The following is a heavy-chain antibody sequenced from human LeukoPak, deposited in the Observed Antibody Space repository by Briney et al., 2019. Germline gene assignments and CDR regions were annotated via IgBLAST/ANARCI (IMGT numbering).Heavy chain of an antibody. CDR2: IYPSSGGT. CDR3: ARESLVGVTLTFDY. CDR1: GYTFSGYY. J-gene: IGHJ4*02. V-gene: IGHV1-2*02. D-gene: IGHD1-26*01. Sequence: ASVKVSCKASGYTFSGYYMHWVRQAPGQGLEWMGWIYPSSGGTKYAQKFQGRVTMTRDTSISTAYMELSRLRSDDTAVYYCARESLVGVTLTFDYWGQGTLVTVSS.